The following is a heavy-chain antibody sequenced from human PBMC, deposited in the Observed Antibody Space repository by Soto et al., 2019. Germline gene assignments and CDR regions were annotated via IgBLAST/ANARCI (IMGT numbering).Heavy chain of an antibody. Sequence: QVQLQESGPGLVKPSQTLSLTCTVSGGSISSGAYYWSWIRQPPGKGLEWIGYIYHSGSNYYNPSLKSRVTISVDTAKNQFSLKLSSVTAADKAVYYCARERPDGARLDPWGQGTLVTVSS. CDR3: ARERPDGARLDP. D-gene: IGHD6-6*01. V-gene: IGHV4-30-4*01. CDR1: GGSISSGAYY. CDR2: IYHSGSN. J-gene: IGHJ5*02.